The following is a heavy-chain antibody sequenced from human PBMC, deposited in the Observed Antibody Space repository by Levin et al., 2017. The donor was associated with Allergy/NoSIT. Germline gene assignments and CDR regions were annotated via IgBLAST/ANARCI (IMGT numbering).Heavy chain of an antibody. J-gene: IGHJ5*02. D-gene: IGHD4-23*01. V-gene: IGHV3-7*03. CDR1: GFTFSSCW. CDR3: ARDTTLAGEA. Sequence: TGGSLRLSCAASGFTFSSCWMTWVRQAPGKGLEWVANIKDDGSQKYYADSVKGRFTISRDNANNSLYLQMNYLGVDDTAVYHCARDTTLAGEAWGKGTLVTVSS. CDR2: IKDDGSQK.